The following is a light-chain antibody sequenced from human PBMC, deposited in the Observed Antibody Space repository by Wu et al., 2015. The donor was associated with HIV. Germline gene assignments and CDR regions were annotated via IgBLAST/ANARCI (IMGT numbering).Light chain of an antibody. J-gene: IGKJ5*01. Sequence: DIQMTQSPSSLSASVGDRVTITCRVSQGIDFYLAWYQQKSGEAPQLLVYAASTLQSGVPSRFSGSGSGTEFTLTISSLQPEDFATYYCQQLISYPITFGQGTRLEIK. CDR1: QGIDFY. CDR3: QQLISYPIT. CDR2: AAS. V-gene: IGKV1-9*01.